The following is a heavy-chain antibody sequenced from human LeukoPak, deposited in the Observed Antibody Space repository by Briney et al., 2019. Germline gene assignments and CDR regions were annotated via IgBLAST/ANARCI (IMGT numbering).Heavy chain of an antibody. J-gene: IGHJ3*02. D-gene: IGHD1-26*01. V-gene: IGHV3-48*01. CDR1: GFTFSSYS. CDR2: ISSSSSTI. Sequence: GGSLRLSCAASGFTFSSYSMNWVRQAPGKGLEWVSYISSSSSTIYYADSVKGRFTISRDNAKNSLYLQMNSLRAEDTAVYYCARDRRRIVGATGYAFDIWGQGTMVTVSS. CDR3: ARDRRRIVGATGYAFDI.